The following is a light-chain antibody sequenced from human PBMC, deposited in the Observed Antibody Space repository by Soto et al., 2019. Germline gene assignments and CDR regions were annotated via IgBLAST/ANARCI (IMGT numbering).Light chain of an antibody. CDR1: QSIGFW. Sequence: DIQMTQSPSSLSASVGYRVTITGRSSQSIGFWLAWYQQKPGKAPKLLIYKASSLENGVPSRFSGSGSGTEFSLTISSLQPDDFATYYCQQYNSNSLWTFGQGTKVDIK. V-gene: IGKV1-5*03. J-gene: IGKJ1*01. CDR2: KAS. CDR3: QQYNSNSLWT.